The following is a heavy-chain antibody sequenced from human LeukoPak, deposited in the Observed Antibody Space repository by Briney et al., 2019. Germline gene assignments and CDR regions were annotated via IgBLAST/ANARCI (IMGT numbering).Heavy chain of an antibody. CDR1: GFTFDMST. Sequence: GGSLRLSCVVSGFTFDMSTMTWVRQAPGKGPEWVAKMKEDGTEIFYVGSVAGRFTISRDNSKNSLYLRMNSLRVEDTAVYYCATGGAPGGRFENWGQGTLVTVSS. J-gene: IGHJ4*02. CDR3: ATGGAPGGRFEN. D-gene: IGHD3-16*01. V-gene: IGHV3-7*01. CDR2: MKEDGTEI.